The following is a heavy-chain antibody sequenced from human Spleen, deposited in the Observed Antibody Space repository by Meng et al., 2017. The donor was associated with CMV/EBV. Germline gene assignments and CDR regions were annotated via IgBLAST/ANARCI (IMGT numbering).Heavy chain of an antibody. Sequence: EWVSTISGSGVSTYYADSVKGRFTISRDNSKNTLYLQMNSLRAEDTAVYYCAKDPSGGMDVWGQGTTVTVSS. CDR3: AKDPSGGMDV. CDR2: ISGSGVST. J-gene: IGHJ6*02. V-gene: IGHV3-23*01.